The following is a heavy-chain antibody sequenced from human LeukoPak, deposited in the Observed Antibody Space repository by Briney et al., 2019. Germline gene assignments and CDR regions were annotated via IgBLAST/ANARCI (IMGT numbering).Heavy chain of an antibody. CDR1: GYTFTSYA. J-gene: IGHJ4*02. D-gene: IGHD3-22*01. CDR2: INTNTGNP. Sequence: GASVKVSCKASGYTFTSYAMNWVRQAPGQGLEWMGGINTNTGNPTYAQGFSGRFVFSLDTSVSTAYLQISSLKAEDTAVYYCASLPTVYSRGYLALWGQGTLVTVSS. V-gene: IGHV7-4-1*02. CDR3: ASLPTVYSRGYLAL.